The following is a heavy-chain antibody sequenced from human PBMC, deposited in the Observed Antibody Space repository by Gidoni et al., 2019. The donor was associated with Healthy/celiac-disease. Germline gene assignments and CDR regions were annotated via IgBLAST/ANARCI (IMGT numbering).Heavy chain of an antibody. J-gene: IGHJ4*02. Sequence: QVQPVESGGGVVQPGRSLRLSCAASGFTFSSYGWHWVRQAPGKGLEWGAVIWYDGNKKNYADSVKGRFTISRDNSENTLYLQMNSLRAEDTAVYYCARDRRRGYYDAWGQGTLVTVSS. CDR3: ARDRRRGYYDA. CDR1: GFTFSSYG. CDR2: IWYDGNKK. D-gene: IGHD3-22*01. V-gene: IGHV3-33*01.